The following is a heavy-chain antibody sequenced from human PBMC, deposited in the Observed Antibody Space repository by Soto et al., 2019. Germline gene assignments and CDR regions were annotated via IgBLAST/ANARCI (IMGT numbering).Heavy chain of an antibody. CDR2: VSGDGSST. CDR3: ARISGTSST. J-gene: IGHJ4*02. D-gene: IGHD6-13*01. V-gene: IGHV3-74*01. CDR1: GFTFSSDW. Sequence: GRSLRLSCAASGFTFSSDWMHWVRQAPGKGLVWVSRVSGDGSSTTYADSVEGRFTISRDNAKNTLYLQLNSLRAEDTAVYYCARISGTSSTWGQGTLVTVSS.